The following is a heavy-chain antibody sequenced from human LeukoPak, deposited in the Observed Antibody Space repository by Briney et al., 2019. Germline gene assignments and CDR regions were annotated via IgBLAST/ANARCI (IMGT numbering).Heavy chain of an antibody. CDR1: GCTFSTYW. V-gene: IGHV3-7*01. J-gene: IGHJ4*02. D-gene: IGHD5-12*01. CDR3: ATLVATTQFDY. CDR2: IKQDGSEK. Sequence: GGALRLSCAASGCTFSTYWMSWVRRAPGKGLEWVANIKQDGSEKYYVDSVKGRFTISRDNAKNSLYLQMNSLRAEDTAVYYCATLVATTQFDYWGQGTLVTVSS.